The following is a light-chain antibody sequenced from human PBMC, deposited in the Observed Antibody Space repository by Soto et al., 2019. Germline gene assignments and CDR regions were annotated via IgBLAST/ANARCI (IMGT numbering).Light chain of an antibody. Sequence: EIVLTQSPGTLSLSPGERATLSCRASQSVSGRYLAWYQQKPGQAPRLLIYGASSRATGIPDRFSGSGSGTDFTLTISRLEPEDFAVYYCQQYGISPRTVGQGTKVDIK. V-gene: IGKV3-20*01. J-gene: IGKJ1*01. CDR2: GAS. CDR3: QQYGISPRT. CDR1: QSVSGRY.